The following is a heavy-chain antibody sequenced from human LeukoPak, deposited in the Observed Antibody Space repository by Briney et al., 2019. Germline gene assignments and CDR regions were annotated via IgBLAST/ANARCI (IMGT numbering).Heavy chain of an antibody. CDR3: ARRAPSHDFDD. CDR2: ISTTSGNI. CDR1: GFTFSSYS. V-gene: IGHV3-21*01. Sequence: GGSLRLSCAASGFTFSSYSMNWVRQAPGKGLEWVAAISTTSGNIYYADSVKGRFTISRDNAKNSLYLQMNSLRVEDTALYYCARRAPSHDFDDWGQGTLVTASS. J-gene: IGHJ4*02.